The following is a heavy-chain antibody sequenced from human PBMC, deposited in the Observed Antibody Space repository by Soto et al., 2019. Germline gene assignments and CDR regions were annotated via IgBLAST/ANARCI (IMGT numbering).Heavy chain of an antibody. D-gene: IGHD5-12*01. CDR1: GDSVSSNTAS. Sequence: SQTLSLPCAISGDSVSSNTASWNWIRQSPSRGLEWLGRTHFRSKWYNDYAVSVKSRIIINPDTSNNQFSLQLNPATPEDTAVYFCAKGDNLGPKTGYAFDPWGQGIMVTVSS. CDR3: AKGDNLGPKTGYAFDP. J-gene: IGHJ5*02. CDR2: THFRSKWYN. V-gene: IGHV6-1*01.